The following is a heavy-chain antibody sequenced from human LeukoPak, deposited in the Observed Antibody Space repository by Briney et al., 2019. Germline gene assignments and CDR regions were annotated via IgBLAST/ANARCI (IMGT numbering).Heavy chain of an antibody. J-gene: IGHJ4*02. V-gene: IGHV1-46*01. Sequence: ASVKVSCKASGYTFTSYYMHWVRQAPGQGLEWVGIISPSGGSTSYAQKFQGRVTMTRDTSTSTVYMELSSLRSEYTAVYYCARAGYGGGSDFDYWGQGTLVTVSS. CDR1: GYTFTSYY. CDR3: ARAGYGGGSDFDY. D-gene: IGHD5-12*01. CDR2: ISPSGGST.